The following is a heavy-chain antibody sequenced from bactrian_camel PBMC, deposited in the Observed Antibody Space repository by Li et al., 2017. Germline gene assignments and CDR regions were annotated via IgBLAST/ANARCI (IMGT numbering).Heavy chain of an antibody. D-gene: IGHD1*01. Sequence: HVQLVESGGGSVQAGGSLRLSCAASGSTYSSHYCMAWFRQAPGKEREGVARMHTGGGVPYYADSVKGRFTISRDKVKNTLYLQMDSLQPEDSAVYYCAATGQMLSVAGCRTQGTQVTVS. CDR2: MHTGGGVP. CDR1: GSTYSSHYC. J-gene: IGHJ4*01. V-gene: IGHV3S54*01.